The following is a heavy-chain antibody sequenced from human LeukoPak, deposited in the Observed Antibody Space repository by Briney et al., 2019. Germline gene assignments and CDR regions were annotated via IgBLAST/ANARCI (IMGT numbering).Heavy chain of an antibody. J-gene: IGHJ6*02. V-gene: IGHV4-30-2*01. Sequence: TSETLSLNCAVSGGSISSGGYSWSWIRQPPGKGLEWIGYIYHSGSTYYNPSLKSRVTISVDRSKNQFSLKLSSVTAADTAVYYCARAPYQLLAGSGLYYYYGMDVWGQGTTVTVSS. CDR1: GGSISSGGYS. CDR2: IYHSGST. D-gene: IGHD2-2*01. CDR3: ARAPYQLLAGSGLYYYYGMDV.